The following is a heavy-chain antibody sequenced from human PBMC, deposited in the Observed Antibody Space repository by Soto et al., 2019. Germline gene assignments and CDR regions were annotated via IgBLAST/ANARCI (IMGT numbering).Heavy chain of an antibody. CDR1: GYSFTRYW. Sequence: LTISGTVSGYSFTRYWIGWSRRMPAKGLEWMGIIYPGDSDTRYSPSFQGQVTISADKSISTAYLQWSSLKASDTAMYYCARYPPPANRYVADYYGMDVWGQGTTVTVSS. J-gene: IGHJ6*01. V-gene: IGHV5-51*01. CDR2: IYPGDSDT. D-gene: IGHD3-16*01. CDR3: ARYPPPANRYVADYYGMDV.